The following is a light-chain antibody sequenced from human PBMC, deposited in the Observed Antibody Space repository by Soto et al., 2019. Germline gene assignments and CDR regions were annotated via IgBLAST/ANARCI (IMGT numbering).Light chain of an antibody. V-gene: IGLV2-14*01. CDR2: EVS. CDR1: SSDVGDYNY. CDR3: SSYTGSRTLV. Sequence: QSVLTQPASVSGSPGQSITISCTGTSSDVGDYNYVSWYQQHPGKAPKLMIYEVSNRPSGVSNRFSGSKFGNTASLTISGLQAEDEADYYCSSYTGSRTLVFGGGTKVTAL. J-gene: IGLJ3*02.